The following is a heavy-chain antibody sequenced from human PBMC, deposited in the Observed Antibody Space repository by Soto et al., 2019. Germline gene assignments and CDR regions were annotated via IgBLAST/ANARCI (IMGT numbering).Heavy chain of an antibody. V-gene: IGHV3-21*01. CDR2: ITSSSGHI. Sequence: PGGSLRLSCEASGFTLTTYTMNWVRQASGKGLEWVSSITSSSGHIYYADSVKGRFTISRDNARNSLYLQMNSLRAEDTAVYYCVRERGLSSFYGMDVWGQGTMVTVSS. J-gene: IGHJ6*02. D-gene: IGHD3-10*01. CDR3: VRERGLSSFYGMDV. CDR1: GFTLTTYT.